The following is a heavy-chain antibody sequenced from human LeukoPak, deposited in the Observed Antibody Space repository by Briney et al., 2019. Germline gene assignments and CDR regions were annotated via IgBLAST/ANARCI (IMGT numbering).Heavy chain of an antibody. CDR3: ARDPRYGSGSRYYFDY. J-gene: IGHJ4*02. V-gene: IGHV1-69*06. Sequence: ASVKVSCKASGGTFSSYAISWVRQAPGQGLEWMGGIIPIFGTANYAQKFQGRVTITADKSTSTAYMELSSLRSEDTAVYYCARDPRYGSGSRYYFDYWGQGTLVTVSS. D-gene: IGHD3-10*01. CDR1: GGTFSSYA. CDR2: IIPIFGTA.